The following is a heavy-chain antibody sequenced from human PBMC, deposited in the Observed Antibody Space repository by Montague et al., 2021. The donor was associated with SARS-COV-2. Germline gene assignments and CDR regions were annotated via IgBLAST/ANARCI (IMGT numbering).Heavy chain of an antibody. J-gene: IGHJ4*02. CDR3: ASRGAGRSGSNPERFDY. CDR2: IYHSGST. CDR1: GGPISSSNW. V-gene: IGHV4-4*02. Sequence: SETLSLTCAVSGGPISSSNWWSWVRQPPGKGLEWIGEIYHSGSTNYNPSLKSRVTISVDKSKNQFSLKLSSVTAADTAVYYCASRGAGRSGSNPERFDYWGQGTLVTVSS. D-gene: IGHD1-26*01.